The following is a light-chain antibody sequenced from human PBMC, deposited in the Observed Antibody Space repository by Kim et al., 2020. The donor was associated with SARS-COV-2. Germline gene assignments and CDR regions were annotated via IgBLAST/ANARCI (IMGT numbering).Light chain of an antibody. V-gene: IGKV3-11*01. J-gene: IGKJ4*01. CDR3: HQRTNWPLT. Sequence: LSAGERDTLTCRASQSVSSYLAWYQQKPGQAPRLLIYDASNRATGIPARFSGSGSGTDFTLTISSLEPEDFAVYYCHQRTNWPLTFGGGTKVDIK. CDR1: QSVSSY. CDR2: DAS.